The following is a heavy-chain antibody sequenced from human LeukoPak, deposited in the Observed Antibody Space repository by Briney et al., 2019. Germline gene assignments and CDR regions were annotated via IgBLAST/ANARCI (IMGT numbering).Heavy chain of an antibody. Sequence: HPGRSLRLSCSTSGFTFGDYAMNWVRQAPGKGLEWVGFIQAKAYGGATKYAASVNGRFSISRDDSQSIANLQMNDLKTEDTAVYYCTRAPHPRCSSSGCYLDYWGQGILVTVSS. CDR3: TRAPHPRCSSSGCYLDY. CDR2: IQAKAYGGAT. V-gene: IGHV3-49*04. D-gene: IGHD2-2*01. J-gene: IGHJ4*02. CDR1: GFTFGDYA.